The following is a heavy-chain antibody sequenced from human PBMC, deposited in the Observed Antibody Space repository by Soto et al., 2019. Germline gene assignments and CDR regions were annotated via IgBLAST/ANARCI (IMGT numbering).Heavy chain of an antibody. CDR3: ARPDEGSYHSNHLYYYAMDV. Sequence: QVQLVQSGAEVKKSGSSMKVSCRVSGGTFRWYAISWVRQAPGQGLEWMGGFIAIFGSTNIAQKFQDRVTITADESTSTTYMELTRLRAEDTAVYYCARPDEGSYHSNHLYYYAMDVWGQGTSVSVTS. J-gene: IGHJ6*02. V-gene: IGHV1-69*01. CDR1: GGTFRWYA. CDR2: FIAIFGST. D-gene: IGHD3-16*02.